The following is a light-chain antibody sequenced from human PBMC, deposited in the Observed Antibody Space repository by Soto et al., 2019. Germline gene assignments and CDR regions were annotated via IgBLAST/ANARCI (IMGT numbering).Light chain of an antibody. J-gene: IGKJ1*01. CDR3: QQSYSSPPT. CDR1: HGVRSY. Sequence: DNQMPQSQPPGPAPVGEKATITSRTSHGVRSYLACLQQNPEKAPKLLIGAASRVQSGVPTMCSGRRAGPVFTLTISILQPEYFATYYCQQSYSSPPTFGQGTKVDIK. CDR2: AAS. V-gene: IGKV1-39*01.